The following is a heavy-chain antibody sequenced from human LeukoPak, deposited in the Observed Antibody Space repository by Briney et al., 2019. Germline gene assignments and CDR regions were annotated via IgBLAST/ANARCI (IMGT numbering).Heavy chain of an antibody. CDR1: GFTFSSYA. D-gene: IGHD3-3*02. V-gene: IGHV3-15*01. Sequence: PGGSLRLSCAASGFTFSSYAMSWVRQAPGKGLEWVGRIKSKTDGGTTDYAAPVKGRLTISRDDSKNTLYLQMNSLKTEDTAVYYCTTIRAHIFDYWGQGTLVTVSS. CDR3: TTIRAHIFDY. CDR2: IKSKTDGGTT. J-gene: IGHJ4*02.